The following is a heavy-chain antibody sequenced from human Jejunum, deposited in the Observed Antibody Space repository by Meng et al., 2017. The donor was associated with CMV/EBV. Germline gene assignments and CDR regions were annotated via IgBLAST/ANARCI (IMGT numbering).Heavy chain of an antibody. V-gene: IGHV1-18*01. CDR2: ISPYNDNA. CDR1: GYTFSNYG. D-gene: IGHD3-10*01. CDR3: AARVGPSGSYYFDS. Sequence: GYTFSNYGFTWVRRAHGQGLEWMGYISPYNDNANYAQKFQGRVTMTRDTSTNTAYMELRSLRADDTAVYYCAARVGPSGSYYFDSWGQGSLVTVSS. J-gene: IGHJ4*02.